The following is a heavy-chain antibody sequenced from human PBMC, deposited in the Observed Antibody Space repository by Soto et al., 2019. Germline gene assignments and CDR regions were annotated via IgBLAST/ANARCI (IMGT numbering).Heavy chain of an antibody. CDR2: IWYDGSNK. V-gene: IGHV3-33*01. D-gene: IGHD6-19*01. CDR1: GFTFSSYG. CDR3: ARGPGIAVAGKKDYYGMDV. Sequence: PGGSLRLSCAASGFTFSSYGIHWGRQAPGKGLEWVAVIWYDGSNKYYADSVKGRFTISRDNSKNTLYLQMNSLRAEDTAVYYCARGPGIAVAGKKDYYGMDVWGQGTTVTVSS. J-gene: IGHJ6*02.